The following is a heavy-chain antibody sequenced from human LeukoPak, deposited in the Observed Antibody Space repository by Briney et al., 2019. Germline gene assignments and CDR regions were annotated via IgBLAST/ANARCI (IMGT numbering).Heavy chain of an antibody. J-gene: IGHJ3*02. D-gene: IGHD6-13*01. CDR2: INWNGGST. CDR3: ARGTAAAGTGAFDI. V-gene: IGHV3-20*01. CDR1: GFTFGDYG. Sequence: GGSLRLSCAASGFTFGDYGMSWVRQAPGKGLEWVSGINWNGGSTGYADSVKGRFTISRDNAKNSLYLQMNSLRAEDTALYHCARGTAAAGTGAFDIWGQGTMVTVSS.